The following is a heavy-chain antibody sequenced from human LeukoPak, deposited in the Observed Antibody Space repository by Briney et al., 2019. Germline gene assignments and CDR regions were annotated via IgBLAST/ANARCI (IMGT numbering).Heavy chain of an antibody. CDR2: IIPIFGTA. D-gene: IGHD2-2*02. CDR3: ARGACSSTSCYTGIRFDP. Sequence: ASVKVSCKASGGTFSSYAINWVRQAPGQGLEWMGGIIPIFGTANYAQRFQGRVTITTDESTSSAYMELSSLRSEDTAVYYCARGACSSTSCYTGIRFDPWGQGILVTVSS. V-gene: IGHV1-69*05. J-gene: IGHJ5*02. CDR1: GGTFSSYA.